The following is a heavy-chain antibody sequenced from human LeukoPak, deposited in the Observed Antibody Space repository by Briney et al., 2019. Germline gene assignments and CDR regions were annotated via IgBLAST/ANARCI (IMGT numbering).Heavy chain of an antibody. V-gene: IGHV3-64D*09. CDR3: VKALRSSSGISGDLGY. CDR2: VSSNGGST. J-gene: IGHJ4*02. CDR1: GFTFSSYA. Sequence: GGSLRLSCSASGFTFSSYAMHWVRQAPGKGLEYVSTVSSNGGSTYYAGSVKGRFTISRDNSKNTLYLQMSSLRAEDTAVYYCVKALRSSSGISGDLGYWGQGTLVTVSS. D-gene: IGHD6-6*01.